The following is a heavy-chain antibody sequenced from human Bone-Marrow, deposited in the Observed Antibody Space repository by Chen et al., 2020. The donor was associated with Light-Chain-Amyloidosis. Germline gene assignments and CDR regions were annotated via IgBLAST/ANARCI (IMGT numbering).Heavy chain of an antibody. V-gene: IGHV4-61*02. D-gene: IGHD7-27*01. Sequence: GSGPGLVKPSQTLSLTCSVSGASMTNGSHYWSWIRLPAGKGLEWIGRIYTSGSTYYNPSLKSRVTISVDTSKNQFSLKLSSVTAADTAVYYCARDLNWGWTFGAFDIWGQGTMVTVSS. J-gene: IGHJ3*02. CDR3: ARDLNWGWTFGAFDI. CDR2: IYTSGST. CDR1: GASMTNGSHY.